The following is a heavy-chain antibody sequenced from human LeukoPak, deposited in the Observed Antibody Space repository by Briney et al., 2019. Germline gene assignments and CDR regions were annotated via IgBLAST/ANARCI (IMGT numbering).Heavy chain of an antibody. V-gene: IGHV4-4*02. D-gene: IGHD2-8*01. J-gene: IGHJ4*02. CDR2: ISLTGLT. CDR3: SRENGAFSPFGY. Sequence: SETPSLTCGVSGGSISNTNWWSWVRQPPGQGLEWIGEISLTGLTHYNPSLESRVTVSLDKSKNQLSLNLTSVTAADTAVYYCSRENGAFSPFGYWGQGTLVTVLS. CDR1: GGSISNTNW.